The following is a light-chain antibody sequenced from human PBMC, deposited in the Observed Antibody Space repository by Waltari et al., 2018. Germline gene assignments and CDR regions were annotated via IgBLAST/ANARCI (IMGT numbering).Light chain of an antibody. CDR3: ASWDDDLSGVV. J-gene: IGLJ2*01. V-gene: IGLV1-36*01. CDR2: YDD. CDR1: RSHIGNNA. Sequence: QSVLTQPPSVSEAPRQRVTISCSGIRSHIGNNALNWYQQFPGRAPKLLIYYDDLLPSGVSDRFSGSKSGTSASLAISGLQSEDEAYYYCASWDDDLSGVVFGGGTKLTVL.